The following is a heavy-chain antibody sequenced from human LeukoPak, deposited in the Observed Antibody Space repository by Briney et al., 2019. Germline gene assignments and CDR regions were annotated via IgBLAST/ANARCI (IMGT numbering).Heavy chain of an antibody. CDR3: ARQRSSSWYDNDY. CDR2: TYPGDSDT. V-gene: IGHV5-51*01. D-gene: IGHD6-13*01. Sequence: GESLKISCKGSGYSFTSYWIGWVRQMPGKGLEWMGITYPGDSDTRYSPSFQGQVTISADKSISTAYLQWSSLKASDTAMYYCARQRSSSWYDNDYWGQGTLVTVSS. J-gene: IGHJ4*02. CDR1: GYSFTSYW.